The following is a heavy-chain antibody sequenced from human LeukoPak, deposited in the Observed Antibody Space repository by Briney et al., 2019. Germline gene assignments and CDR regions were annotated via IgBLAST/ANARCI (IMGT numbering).Heavy chain of an antibody. CDR2: INHSGST. CDR3: ARAGWLVRGGDFDY. Sequence: SETLSLTCAVYGGSFSGYYWSWIRQPPGKGLEWIGEINHSGSTNYNPSLKSRVTISVDTSKNQFSLKLSSVTPEDTAVYYCARAGWLVRGGDFDYWGQGTLVTVSS. J-gene: IGHJ4*02. V-gene: IGHV4-34*01. D-gene: IGHD6-19*01. CDR1: GGSFSGYY.